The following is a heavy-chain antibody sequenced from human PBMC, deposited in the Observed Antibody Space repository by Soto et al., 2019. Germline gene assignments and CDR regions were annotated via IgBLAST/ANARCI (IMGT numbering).Heavy chain of an antibody. V-gene: IGHV3-23*01. CDR2: ISGSGGST. CDR3: ASRDIVVVPAAMAQKHDAFDI. CDR1: GFTFSSYA. J-gene: IGHJ3*02. D-gene: IGHD2-2*01. Sequence: PGGSLRLSCAASGFTFSSYAMSWVRQAPGKGLEWVSAISGSGGSTYYADSVKGRFTISRDNSKNTLYLQMNSLRAEDTAVYYCASRDIVVVPAAMAQKHDAFDIWGQGTMVTVSS.